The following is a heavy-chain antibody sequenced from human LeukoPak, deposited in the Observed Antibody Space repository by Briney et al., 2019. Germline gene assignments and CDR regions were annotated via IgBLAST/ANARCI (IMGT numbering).Heavy chain of an antibody. CDR2: ISYDGSNE. Sequence: GRSLRLSCAAPGFTLSSYAMHWVRQAPGKGLEWGAIISYDGSNEHYADSVKGRFTISRDNSKNTLYLQMNSLRAEDTAIYYCTRGRGSYSLDYWGRGTLVTVSS. V-gene: IGHV3-30*01. CDR1: GFTLSSYA. J-gene: IGHJ4*02. CDR3: TRGRGSYSLDY. D-gene: IGHD1-26*01.